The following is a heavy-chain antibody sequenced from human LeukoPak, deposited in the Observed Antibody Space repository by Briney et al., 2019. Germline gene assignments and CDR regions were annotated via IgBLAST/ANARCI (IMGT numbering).Heavy chain of an antibody. V-gene: IGHV1-2*02. Sequence: ASVKVSCKASGYTFTGYYMHWVRQAPGQGLEWMGWINPNSGGTNYAQKFQGRVTMTRDTSISTAYMELSSLRSEDTAVYYCARVFVYYYGSGSYYYYGMDVWGQGTTVTVSS. CDR2: INPNSGGT. J-gene: IGHJ6*02. D-gene: IGHD3-10*01. CDR1: GYTFTGYY. CDR3: ARVFVYYYGSGSYYYYGMDV.